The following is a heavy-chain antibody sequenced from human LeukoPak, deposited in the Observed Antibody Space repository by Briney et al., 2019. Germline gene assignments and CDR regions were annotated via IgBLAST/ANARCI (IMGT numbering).Heavy chain of an antibody. D-gene: IGHD2-2*01. CDR2: INPNSGGT. CDR3: ASDIVVVPAEAFDI. V-gene: IGHV1-2*02. Sequence: ASVKVSCKASGYTFTGYYMHWVRQAPGQGLEWMGWINPNSGGTNYAQKFQGRVTMTRDTSISTVYMELSRLRSDDTAVYYCASDIVVVPAEAFDIWGQGTMVTVSS. CDR1: GYTFTGYY. J-gene: IGHJ3*02.